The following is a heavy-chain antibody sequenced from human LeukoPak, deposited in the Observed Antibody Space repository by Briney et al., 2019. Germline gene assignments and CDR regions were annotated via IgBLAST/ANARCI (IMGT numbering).Heavy chain of an antibody. Sequence: GGSLRLSCAASGFTFSSYGMHWVRQAPGKGLEWVAFIRYDGSNKYYADSVKGRFTISRDNSKNTLYLQMNSLRAEDTAVYYCARLSPVTMIAVSYWYFDLWGRGTLVTVSS. J-gene: IGHJ2*01. D-gene: IGHD3-22*01. CDR1: GFTFSSYG. CDR3: ARLSPVTMIAVSYWYFDL. CDR2: IRYDGSNK. V-gene: IGHV3-30*02.